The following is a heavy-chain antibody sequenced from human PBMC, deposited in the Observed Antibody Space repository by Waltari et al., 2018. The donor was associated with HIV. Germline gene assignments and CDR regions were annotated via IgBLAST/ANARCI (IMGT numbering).Heavy chain of an antibody. CDR2: IYFTGTT. V-gene: IGHV4-30-4*08. D-gene: IGHD2-21*01. CDR1: GGSISYNDSY. CDR3: ARGDPACAGRIRYIDL. Sequence: QVPLQESGPGLVRPSQTLSLTCSVSGGSISYNDSYWHWIRQPPGKGLDWVGYIYFTGTTPYNPSMKNRLSITVDRSKNQCSLNRNSVTAADTAVYFCARGDPACAGRIRYIDLWGRGTPVSVSA. J-gene: IGHJ2*01.